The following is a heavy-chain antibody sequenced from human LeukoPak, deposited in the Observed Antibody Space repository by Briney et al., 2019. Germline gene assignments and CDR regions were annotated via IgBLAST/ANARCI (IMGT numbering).Heavy chain of an antibody. Sequence: PGGSLRLSCATSGFTFRSHAMSWVRQAPGKGLEWVSSVSAGGGGTSYADSVKGRITISRDNSKNTVYLQMNSLRAEDTAVYFCVKTFQYSSNWYDYWGQGTLVTVSS. CDR2: VSAGGGGT. J-gene: IGHJ5*01. D-gene: IGHD6-6*01. CDR1: GFTFRSHA. CDR3: VKTFQYSSNWYDY. V-gene: IGHV3-23*01.